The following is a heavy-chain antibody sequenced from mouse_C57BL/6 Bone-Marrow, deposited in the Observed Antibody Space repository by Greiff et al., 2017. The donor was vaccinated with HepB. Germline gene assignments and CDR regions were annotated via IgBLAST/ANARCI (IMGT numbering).Heavy chain of an antibody. CDR2: IWTGGGT. V-gene: IGHV2-9-1*01. J-gene: IGHJ1*03. Sequence: VKLVESGPGLVAPSQSLSITCTVSGFSLTSYAISWVRQPPGKGLEWLGVIWTGGGTNYNSALKSRLSISKDNSKSQVFLKMNSLQTDDTARYYCASITTVVPGYFDVWGTGTTVTVSS. CDR3: ASITTVVPGYFDV. CDR1: GFSLTSYA. D-gene: IGHD1-1*01.